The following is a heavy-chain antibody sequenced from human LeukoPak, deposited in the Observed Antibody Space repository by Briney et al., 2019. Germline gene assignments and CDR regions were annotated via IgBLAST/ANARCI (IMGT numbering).Heavy chain of an antibody. CDR2: IKEDGSER. D-gene: IGHD2-8*01. Sequence: HTGGSLRLSCVASGFTFSSYAMNWVRQAPGKGLEWVASIKEDGSERQYVDSVKGRFSISRDNTKGSLFLQLNSLRAEDTAVYYCARDLGYCTNGVCHTGFDYWGQGTLVAVSS. CDR1: GFTFSSYA. CDR3: ARDLGYCTNGVCHTGFDY. J-gene: IGHJ4*02. V-gene: IGHV3-7*03.